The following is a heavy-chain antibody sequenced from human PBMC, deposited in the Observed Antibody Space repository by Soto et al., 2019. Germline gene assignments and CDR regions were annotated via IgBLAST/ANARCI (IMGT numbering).Heavy chain of an antibody. J-gene: IGHJ6*03. CDR1: GYTFTSYA. D-gene: IGHD3-10*01. CDR2: INAGNGNT. Sequence: GASVKVSCKASGYTFTSYAMHWVRQAPGQRLEWMGWINAGNGNTKYSQKFQGRVTITRDTSASTAYMELSSLRSEDTAVYYCARAPELLWFGEPAHNYYYYMDVWGKGTTVTVSS. CDR3: ARAPELLWFGEPAHNYYYYMDV. V-gene: IGHV1-3*01.